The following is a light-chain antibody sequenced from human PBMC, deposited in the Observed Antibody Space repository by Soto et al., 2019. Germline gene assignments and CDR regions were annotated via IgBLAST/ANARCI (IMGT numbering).Light chain of an antibody. CDR1: QSIGGNF. CDR3: QQYGGSPRT. CDR2: GAS. V-gene: IGKV3-20*01. J-gene: IGKJ1*01. Sequence: EIVLTQSPGTLSLSPGEGATLSCRASQSIGGNFLAWYQQRRGQAPRLLIHGASNRATGIPDRFSGSGSGTDFTLTITRLEPEDFAVYYCQQYGGSPRTFAQGTKVEVK.